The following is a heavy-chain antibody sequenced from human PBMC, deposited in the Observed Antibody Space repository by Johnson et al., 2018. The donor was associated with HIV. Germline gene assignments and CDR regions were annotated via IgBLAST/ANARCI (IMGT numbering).Heavy chain of an antibody. V-gene: IGHV3-30-3*01. Sequence: QVQLVESGGDLVKPGGSLRLSCAASGFTFSSYAMHWVRQAPDKGLEWVAVISYDGSNKYYADSVKGRFPISRDNSKNTLYLQMNSLRAEDTAVYYCARDSATNDYGGKGDAFDIWGQGTMVTVSS. D-gene: IGHD4-23*01. CDR2: ISYDGSNK. CDR1: GFTFSSYA. J-gene: IGHJ3*02. CDR3: ARDSATNDYGGKGDAFDI.